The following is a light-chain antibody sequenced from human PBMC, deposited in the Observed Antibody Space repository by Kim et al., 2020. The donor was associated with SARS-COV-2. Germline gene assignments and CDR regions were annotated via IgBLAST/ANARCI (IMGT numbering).Light chain of an antibody. CDR2: GKS. CDR1: SVRSYC. J-gene: IGLJ2*01. Sequence: GQTVKGTGQRDSVRSYCASWYQQKPGQAHVRVIYGKSNRPSGIPDRCSDSSSGNTASVTITGAQAEDGADYNCNSRDSRGNHLVFGGGTQLTVL. V-gene: IGLV3-19*01. CDR3: NSRDSRGNHLV.